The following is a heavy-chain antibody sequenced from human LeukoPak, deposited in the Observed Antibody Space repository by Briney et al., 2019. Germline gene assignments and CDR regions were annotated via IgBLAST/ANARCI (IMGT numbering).Heavy chain of an antibody. CDR2: IYPGDSDT. J-gene: IGHJ3*02. V-gene: IGHV5-51*01. CDR1: GYRFTSYW. Sequence: GESLKISCKGSGYRFTSYWIACVRQMPGKGLEWMGIIYPGDSDTIYSPSFQGQVTISADKSTSTANLQWSSLKASDTAMYYCARSGGNYYSIWGQGTMVTVSS. CDR3: ARSGGNYYSI. D-gene: IGHD1-26*01.